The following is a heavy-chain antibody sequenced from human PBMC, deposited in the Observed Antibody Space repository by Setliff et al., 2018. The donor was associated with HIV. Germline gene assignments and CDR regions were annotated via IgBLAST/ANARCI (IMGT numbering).Heavy chain of an antibody. J-gene: IGHJ6*03. CDR1: GYTFTSYA. V-gene: IGHV1-3*01. CDR2: INAGNGNT. CDR3: AREGKFRYYYYMDV. D-gene: IGHD3-10*01. Sequence: VASVKVSCKASGYTFTSYAMHWVRQAPGQRLEWMGWINAGNGNTKYSRKFQGRVTITRDTSASTAYMELSSLRSEDTAVYYCAREGKFRYYYYMDVWGKGTTVTVSS.